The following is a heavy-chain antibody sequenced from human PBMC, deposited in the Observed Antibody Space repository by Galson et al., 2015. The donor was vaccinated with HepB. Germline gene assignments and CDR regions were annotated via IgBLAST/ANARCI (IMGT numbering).Heavy chain of an antibody. D-gene: IGHD3-10*01. Sequence: SVKVSCKASGGTFSRYAISWVRQAPGQGLEWMGGIIPMFGTANYAQKFQGRVTITADESTTTAYMELSSLRSEDTAVYYCAREGTIYYNSGSYSGALYYHGLVGGGQGTTVSVS. CDR2: IIPMFGTA. CDR1: GGTFSRYA. J-gene: IGHJ6*02. CDR3: AREGTIYYNSGSYSGALYYHGLVG. V-gene: IGHV1-69*13.